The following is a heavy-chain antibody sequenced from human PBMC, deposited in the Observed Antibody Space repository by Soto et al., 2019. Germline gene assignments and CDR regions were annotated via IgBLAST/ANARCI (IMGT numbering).Heavy chain of an antibody. V-gene: IGHV1-69*01. CDR1: GGTFSSYA. CDR2: IIPIFGTA. J-gene: IGHJ6*02. CDR3: ARVFSPPLCSRGGSGYYYGMDV. D-gene: IGHD2-15*01. Sequence: QVQLMQSGAEVKKPGSSVKVSCKASGGTFSSYAISWVRQAPGQGLEWMGRIIPIFGTANYAQKFKGRVTITADESTSTAYMELSSLRSEDTAVYYCARVFSPPLCSRGGSGYYYGMDVWGQGTTVTVSS.